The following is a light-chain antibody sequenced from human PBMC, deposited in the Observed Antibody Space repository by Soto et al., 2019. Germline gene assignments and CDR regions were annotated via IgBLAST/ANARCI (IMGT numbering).Light chain of an antibody. Sequence: QSALTQPRSVSGSPGQSVTISCTGTSSDIGDSNYVSWYQQHPGKAPKLLIYDVTRRPSGVPDRFSGSKSGNTASLTISWLQAEDEADYFCCSYAVSYTLVFGGGTKLTVL. V-gene: IGLV2-11*01. J-gene: IGLJ2*01. CDR2: DVT. CDR3: CSYAVSYTLV. CDR1: SSDIGDSNY.